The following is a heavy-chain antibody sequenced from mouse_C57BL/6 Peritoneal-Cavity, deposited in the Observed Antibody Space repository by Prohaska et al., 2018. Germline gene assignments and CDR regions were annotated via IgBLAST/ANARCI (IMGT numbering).Heavy chain of an antibody. Sequence: EVQLLESGGGLVQPGGSRGLSCKGSGFTFSGFWMRWVRQTPGKTLEWLGAINSDGRAINYAPSIKARLSIFREHEKSTMYLQMIYVRTEDATAYICMRDGSSYWQVDVWVTATMATFSS. J-gene: IGHJ1*03. CDR3: MRDGSSYWQVDV. V-gene: IGHV11-2*01. CDR2: INSDGRAI. CDR1: GFTFSGFW. D-gene: IGHD1-1*01.